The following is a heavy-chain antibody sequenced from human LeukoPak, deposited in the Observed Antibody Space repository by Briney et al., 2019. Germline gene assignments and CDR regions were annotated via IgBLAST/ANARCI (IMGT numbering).Heavy chain of an antibody. D-gene: IGHD5-18*01. CDR3: ARGWLIPDF. Sequence: GGSLRLSCAASGFTFSSYAMSWVRQAPGKGLEWVSAISGSGDSTYYGDSVKGRFTISRDNSKNTLYLQMSSLRAEDTAIYYCARGWLIPDFWGQGVLVTVSS. V-gene: IGHV3-23*01. CDR1: GFTFSSYA. CDR2: ISGSGDST. J-gene: IGHJ4*02.